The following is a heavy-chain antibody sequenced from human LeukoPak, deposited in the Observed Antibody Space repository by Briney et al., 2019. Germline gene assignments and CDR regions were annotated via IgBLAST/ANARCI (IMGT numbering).Heavy chain of an antibody. CDR1: GYTFTSCD. Sequence: ASVKVSCKASGYTFTSCDINWVRQATGQGLEWMGWMNPNSGNTGYGQSFHGRITMTRDISIGTAYMELSNLTSEDTAIYYCTRGSSGRRDNWGQGTLVTVSP. CDR3: TRGSSGRRDN. CDR2: MNPNSGNT. J-gene: IGHJ4*02. V-gene: IGHV1-8*01. D-gene: IGHD6-19*01.